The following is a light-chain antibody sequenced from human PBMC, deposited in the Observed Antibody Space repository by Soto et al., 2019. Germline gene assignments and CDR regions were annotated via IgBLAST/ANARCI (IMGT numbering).Light chain of an antibody. CDR2: EVT. CDR3: SSYAASNNFYFV. J-gene: IGLJ3*02. V-gene: IGLV2-8*01. Sequence: QSALTQPPSASGSPGQSVTISCTGTSSDVGGYNYVSWYQQYPGRAPKLMIYEVTKRPSGVPDRFSGSKSGNTASLSVSGLQAEDEADYYCSSYAASNNFYFVFGGGTKPTVL. CDR1: SSDVGGYNY.